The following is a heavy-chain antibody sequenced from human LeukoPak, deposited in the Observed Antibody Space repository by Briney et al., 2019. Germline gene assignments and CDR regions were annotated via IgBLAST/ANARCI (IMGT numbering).Heavy chain of an antibody. CDR3: ASLEEGLHPPVDY. Sequence: SETLSLTCTVSGGSISSGGYYWSWIRQHPGKGLEWIGYIYYSGSTYYNPSLKSRVTISVDTSKNQFSLKLSSVTAADTAVYYCASLEEGLHPPVDYWGQGTLVTVSS. CDR1: GGSISSGGYY. J-gene: IGHJ4*02. V-gene: IGHV4-31*03. CDR2: IYYSGST. D-gene: IGHD5-24*01.